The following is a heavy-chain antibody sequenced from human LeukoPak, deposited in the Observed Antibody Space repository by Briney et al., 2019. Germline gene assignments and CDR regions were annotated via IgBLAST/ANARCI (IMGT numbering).Heavy chain of an antibody. CDR2: MSFDGDKK. Sequence: GGSLRLSCAASGFTFSSYSMNWVRQAPAKGLEWLAVMSFDGDKKYYADSVKGRFTISRDNSKNTLYLQMNTLSAEDTAVYYCVRDSKHTVVVTASPDYWGQGTLVIVSS. CDR1: GFTFSSYS. V-gene: IGHV3-30*03. CDR3: VRDSKHTVVVTASPDY. D-gene: IGHD2-21*02. J-gene: IGHJ4*02.